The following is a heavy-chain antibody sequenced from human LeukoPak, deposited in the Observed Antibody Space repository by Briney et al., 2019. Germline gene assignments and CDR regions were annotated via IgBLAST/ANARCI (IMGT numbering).Heavy chain of an antibody. D-gene: IGHD5-18*01. V-gene: IGHV4-30-2*01. CDR2: IYHSGST. J-gene: IGHJ4*02. CDR3: ARLSDTAMVWDY. Sequence: PSETLSLTCAVSGGCISSGGYSWSWSRQPPGNGLEWIGYIYHSGSTYYNPSLKSRVTISVDRSKNQFSLKLSSVTAADTAVYYCARLSDTAMVWDYWGQGTLVTVSS. CDR1: GGCISSGGYS.